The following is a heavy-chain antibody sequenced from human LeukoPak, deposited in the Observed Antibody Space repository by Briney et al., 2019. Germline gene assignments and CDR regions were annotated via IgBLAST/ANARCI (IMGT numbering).Heavy chain of an antibody. V-gene: IGHV4-34*01. Sequence: SETLSLTCTVSGGSISSDYWSWIRQPPGKGLEWIGEINHSGSTNYNPSLKSRVTISVDTSKNQFSLNLSSVTAADTAVYYCARVPEGGVYFDYWGQGTLVTVSS. D-gene: IGHD1-14*01. CDR3: ARVPEGGVYFDY. CDR1: GGSISSDY. CDR2: INHSGST. J-gene: IGHJ4*02.